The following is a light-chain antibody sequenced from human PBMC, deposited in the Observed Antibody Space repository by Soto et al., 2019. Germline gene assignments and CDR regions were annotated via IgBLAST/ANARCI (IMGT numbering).Light chain of an antibody. V-gene: IGKV2-28*01. CDR1: QSLLHSNGYNY. CDR3: MQALQTPRT. CDR2: VGS. J-gene: IGKJ1*01. Sequence: DIVLTQSPLSLPVTPGEPASISWRSSQSLLHSNGYNYLDWYVQKPGQSPQLLIYVGSYRASGVPDRFIGSGSGTDFTLKITRVEPDDVGVYYCMQALQTPRTFGQGTKVEI.